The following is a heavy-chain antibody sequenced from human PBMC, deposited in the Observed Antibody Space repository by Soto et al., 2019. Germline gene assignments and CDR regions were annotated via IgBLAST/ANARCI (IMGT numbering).Heavy chain of an antibody. Sequence: QVQLVQSGAEMKKPGASVKVSCKASGYTFTSYGISWVRQAPGQGLEWMGWISADNGNTHSAQMLQVRVTMTTDTPTSTAYMELRSLTSDDTAVHYCARYLAAGLGDYWGQGPLVNVSS. CDR3: ARYLAAGLGDY. CDR2: ISADNGNT. CDR1: GYTFTSYG. D-gene: IGHD3-16*01. J-gene: IGHJ4*02. V-gene: IGHV1-18*01.